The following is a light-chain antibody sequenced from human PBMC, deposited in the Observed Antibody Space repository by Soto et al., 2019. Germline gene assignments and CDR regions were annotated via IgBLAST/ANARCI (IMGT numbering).Light chain of an antibody. CDR2: GAS. V-gene: IGKV3-15*01. J-gene: IGKJ2*01. CDR1: QSVSSN. Sequence: EIVMTQSPATLSLSPGERATLSCRASQSVSSNLAWYQQKPGQAPRLLIYGASTRATGIPARFSGSGSGTECTLIISSLQSEDFEVYYCQQYKNWPNAGPKYTFGQGTKLEIK. CDR3: QQYKNWPNAGPKYT.